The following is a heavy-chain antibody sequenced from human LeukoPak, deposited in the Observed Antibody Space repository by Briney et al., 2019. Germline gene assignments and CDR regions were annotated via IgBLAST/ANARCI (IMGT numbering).Heavy chain of an antibody. J-gene: IGHJ3*02. CDR1: GYTFTNYH. D-gene: IGHD4/OR15-4a*01. Sequence: ASVKVSCKASGYTFTNYHLHWVRQAPGQGLEWMGIINPSGGSTSYAQKFQDRVTMTRDTSTSTVYMELNSLRSEDTAVYYCARATWYGGNHSGAFDIWGQRTMVTVSS. CDR3: ARATWYGGNHSGAFDI. V-gene: IGHV1-46*01. CDR2: INPSGGST.